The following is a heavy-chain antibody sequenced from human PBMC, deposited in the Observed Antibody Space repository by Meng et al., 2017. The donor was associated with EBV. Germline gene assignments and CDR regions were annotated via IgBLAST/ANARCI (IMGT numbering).Heavy chain of an antibody. J-gene: IGHJ4*02. CDR1: GYTFRNYA. CDR3: ARGVEENGSHYPFDS. V-gene: IGHV7-4-1*02. Sequence: QVQLVQSGSEWKRPGASVKFSCKASGYTFRNYAINWMRQVPGQGLEWMGWINTYSGKATFAQGFTGRFVFSLDTPVTTAHLQISGLKTEDSAVYYCARGVEENGSHYPFDSWGQGTLVTVSS. CDR2: INTYSGKA. D-gene: IGHD1-1*01.